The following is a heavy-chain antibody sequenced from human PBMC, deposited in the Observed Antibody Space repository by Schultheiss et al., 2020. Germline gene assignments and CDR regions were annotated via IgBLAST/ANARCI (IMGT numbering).Heavy chain of an antibody. CDR3: ARGGYSGYDFHY. V-gene: IGHV1-8*01. CDR2: MNPNSGNT. CDR1: GSTFTSYD. D-gene: IGHD5-12*01. J-gene: IGHJ4*02. Sequence: ASVKVSCKASGSTFTSYDINWVRQATGQGLEWMGWMNPNSGNTGYAQKFQGRVTMTRNTSISTAYMELSSLRSEDTAVYYCARGGYSGYDFHYWGQGTLVTLSS.